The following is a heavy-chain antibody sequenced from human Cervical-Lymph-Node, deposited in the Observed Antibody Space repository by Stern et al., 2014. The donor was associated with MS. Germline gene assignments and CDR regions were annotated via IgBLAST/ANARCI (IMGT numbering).Heavy chain of an antibody. CDR1: AYNFTNYG. Sequence: VQLVQSGAEVKKPGASVKVSCKTSAYNFTNYGVTWVRRAPGQGLEWMGWISGYNGNTKYEQKFQGRVAMTTDTSTKTAYMELRSLRSSDTAVYYCVRAGYDVSGLSDYWGQGTLVTVSS. V-gene: IGHV1-18*01. D-gene: IGHD5-12*01. CDR3: VRAGYDVSGLSDY. CDR2: ISGYNGNT. J-gene: IGHJ4*02.